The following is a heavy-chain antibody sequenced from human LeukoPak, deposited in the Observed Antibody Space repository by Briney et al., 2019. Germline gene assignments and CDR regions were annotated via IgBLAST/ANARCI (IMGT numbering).Heavy chain of an antibody. V-gene: IGHV1-69*13. CDR3: ARGVDYGRPGRFQH. CDR1: GGTFSNYA. J-gene: IGHJ1*01. CDR2: IIPIFGTA. D-gene: IGHD4-17*01. Sequence: SVKVSCKASGGTFSNYAISWVRQAPGQGLEWMGGIIPIFGTANYAQKFQGRVTITADESTSTAYMELSSLRSEDTAVYYCARGVDYGRPGRFQHWGQGTLVTVSS.